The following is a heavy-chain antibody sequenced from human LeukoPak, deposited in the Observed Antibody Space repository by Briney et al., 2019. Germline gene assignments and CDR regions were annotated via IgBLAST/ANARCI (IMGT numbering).Heavy chain of an antibody. CDR3: ARSYGDYVGTFDY. D-gene: IGHD4-17*01. J-gene: IGHJ4*02. Sequence: SETLSLTCTVSGGSISSYYWSWIRQPPGKGLEWIGYIYYSGSTNYNPSLKSRVTISVDRSKNQFSLKLSSVTAADTAVYYCARSYGDYVGTFDYWGQGTLVTVSS. V-gene: IGHV4-59*12. CDR1: GGSISSYY. CDR2: IYYSGST.